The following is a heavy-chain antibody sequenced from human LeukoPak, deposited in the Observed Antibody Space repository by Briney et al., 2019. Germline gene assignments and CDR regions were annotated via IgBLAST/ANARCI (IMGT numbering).Heavy chain of an antibody. J-gene: IGHJ4*02. Sequence: SETLSLTCSVYGGSFSGYYCSWSRKPPGKGLEWIGEINHSESTNYNPSLKSRVTLSLDTSQNQFSLKVSSLTAADTAVYYCAGSGYSYGLDYWGQGTLVTVSS. D-gene: IGHD5-18*01. CDR3: AGSGYSYGLDY. CDR2: INHSEST. V-gene: IGHV4-34*01. CDR1: GGSFSGYY.